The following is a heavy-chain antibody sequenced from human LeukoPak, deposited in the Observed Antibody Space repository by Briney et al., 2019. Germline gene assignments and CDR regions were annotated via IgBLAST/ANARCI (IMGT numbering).Heavy chain of an antibody. CDR1: GFTFSSYG. CDR2: IWYDGSNK. D-gene: IGHD6-19*01. V-gene: IGHV3-33*01. Sequence: LPGGSLRLSCAVSGFTFSSYGMHWVRQAPGKGLEWVAVIWYDGSNKYYADSVKGRFTISRDNSKNTLYLQMNSLRAEDTAVYYCARDVTVDPYSSGWYPIGLDYWGQGTLVTVSS. J-gene: IGHJ4*02. CDR3: ARDVTVDPYSSGWYPIGLDY.